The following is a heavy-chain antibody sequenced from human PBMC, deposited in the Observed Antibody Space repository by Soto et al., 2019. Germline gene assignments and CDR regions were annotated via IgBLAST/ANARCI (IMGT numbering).Heavy chain of an antibody. CDR2: IYFNGTT. J-gene: IGHJ4*02. CDR3: ARQGSY. CDR1: GVSISDTSYY. V-gene: IGHV4-39*01. Sequence: QLQLQESGPGLVKPSETLSLTCTVSGVSISDTSYYWGWIRQPPGKGLEWIGTIYFNGTTFYNPSLKSRLNIAVDTSSNQSSLRLTSVTAEDTAVYYCARQGSYWGQGTLVAVSS.